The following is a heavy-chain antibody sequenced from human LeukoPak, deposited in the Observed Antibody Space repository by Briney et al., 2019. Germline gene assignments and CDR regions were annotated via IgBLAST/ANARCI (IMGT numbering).Heavy chain of an antibody. CDR2: ISGGGGGSK. Sequence: GGSLRLSCAASGFVFNNFGMTWVRQAPGKGLEWVSTISGGGGGSKWYADSVKGRFTISRDNSRNTVYLQINSLRAEDTAVYYCGKTTVGYSSGQKPAWPVDYWGQGTLVTVSS. CDR3: GKTTVGYSSGQKPAWPVDY. J-gene: IGHJ4*02. D-gene: IGHD5-18*01. CDR1: GFVFNNFG. V-gene: IGHV3-23*01.